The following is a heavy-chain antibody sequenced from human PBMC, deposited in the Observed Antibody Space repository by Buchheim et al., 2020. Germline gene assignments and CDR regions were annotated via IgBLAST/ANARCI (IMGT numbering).Heavy chain of an antibody. CDR1: GFTLFHNYG. V-gene: IGHV3-30*03. D-gene: IGHD1-26*01. CDR3: GPLWANNY. Sequence: QVQVVESGGGVVQPGRSLRLSCVVSGFTLFHNYGMHWVRPAPGKGLEWVSVISYEGRGSHYGDSVKGRFTVSRDNSKNMLYLEMNSLQPEDTAVYYCGPLWANNYWGQGT. J-gene: IGHJ4*02. CDR2: ISYEGRGS.